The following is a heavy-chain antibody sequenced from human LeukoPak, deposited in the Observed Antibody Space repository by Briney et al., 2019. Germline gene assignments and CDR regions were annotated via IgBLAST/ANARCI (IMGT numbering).Heavy chain of an antibody. V-gene: IGHV4-34*01. Sequence: SETLSLTCAVYGGSFSGYYWSWIRQPPGKGLEWIGEINHSGGTNYNPSLKSRVTISVDTSKNQFSLKLSSVTAADTAVYYCARGIVLTRFLEWLPAPYYFDYWGQGTLVTASS. J-gene: IGHJ4*02. D-gene: IGHD3-3*01. CDR2: INHSGGT. CDR1: GGSFSGYY. CDR3: ARGIVLTRFLEWLPAPYYFDY.